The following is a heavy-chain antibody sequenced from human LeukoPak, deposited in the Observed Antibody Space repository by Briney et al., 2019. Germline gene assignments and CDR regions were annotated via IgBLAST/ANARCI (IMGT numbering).Heavy chain of an antibody. Sequence: ASVKVSRKASGYTFTSYGISWVRQAPGQGLEWMGRISGYNGNTNYAQKLQGRVTMTTDTSTSTAYMELRSLRSDDTAVYYCARNRSGDCDYWGQGTLVTVSS. CDR2: ISGYNGNT. V-gene: IGHV1-18*01. CDR3: ARNRSGDCDY. J-gene: IGHJ4*02. D-gene: IGHD2-21*01. CDR1: GYTFTSYG.